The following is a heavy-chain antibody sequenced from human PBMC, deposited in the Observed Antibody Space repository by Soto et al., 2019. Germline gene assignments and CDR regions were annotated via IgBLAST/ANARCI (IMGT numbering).Heavy chain of an antibody. CDR2: INMDGTKT. CDR1: EFTFSKYW. J-gene: IGHJ5*02. CDR3: ARDYYYGSRSSSVNWFDP. Sequence: GGSLRLSCVASEFTFSKYWMHWVRQAPGKGLVWVSRINMDGTKTAYADSVKGRFTVSRGNANNTLYLQMNSLGVEDTAVYYCARDYYYGSRSSSVNWFDPWGQGTLVTVSS. D-gene: IGHD3-22*01. V-gene: IGHV3-74*01.